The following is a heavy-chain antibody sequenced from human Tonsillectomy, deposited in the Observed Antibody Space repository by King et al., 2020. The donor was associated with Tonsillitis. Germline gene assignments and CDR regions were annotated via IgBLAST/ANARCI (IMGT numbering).Heavy chain of an antibody. CDR2: IKQAGSEK. CDR1: GFPFSSSW. D-gene: IGHD3-10*01. J-gene: IGHJ4*02. V-gene: IGHV3-7*01. Sequence: PLFSSLGGLVPPLVSLILSCAASGFPFSSSWMIWVRQAPGTGLEWVANIKQAGSEKYYVDSVTGRFTLSRDNAKTSLYLQMNSLRAAEKTGEDGERGEGGGEGDEGDDGGKGT. CDR3: ERGEGGGEGDEGDD.